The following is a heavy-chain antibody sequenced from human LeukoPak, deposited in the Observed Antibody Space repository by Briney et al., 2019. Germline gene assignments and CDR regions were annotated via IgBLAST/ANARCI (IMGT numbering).Heavy chain of an antibody. J-gene: IGHJ4*02. D-gene: IGHD3-10*01. Sequence: GGSLRLSCAASGFTFNTYAMNWVRQAPGKGLEWVSAISGSDGSTYYADSVRGRFTISRDNSKNTLYLQMNSLRAEDTAVYYCAKDRGDVDLQYFDSWGQGTRVTGSS. CDR1: GFTFNTYA. CDR3: AKDRGDVDLQYFDS. CDR2: ISGSDGST. V-gene: IGHV3-23*01.